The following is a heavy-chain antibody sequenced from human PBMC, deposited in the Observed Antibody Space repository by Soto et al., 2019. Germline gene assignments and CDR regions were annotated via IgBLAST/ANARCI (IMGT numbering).Heavy chain of an antibody. D-gene: IGHD1-1*01. CDR2: IYDSGNT. CDR1: GGSISSGGYY. CDR3: AREPSQQLKDTFDI. V-gene: IGHV4-31*03. J-gene: IGHJ3*02. Sequence: QVQLQESGPGLVKPSQTLSLTCTVSGGSISSGGYYWNWIRQHPGKGLEWIGFIYDSGNTYYNPSHKSRVTISVHTSKNQVSLKLSSLTAADTAVYYCAREPSQQLKDTFDIWGQGTMVTVSS.